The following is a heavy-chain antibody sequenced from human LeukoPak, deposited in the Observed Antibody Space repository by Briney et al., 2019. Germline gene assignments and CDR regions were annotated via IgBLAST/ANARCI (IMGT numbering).Heavy chain of an antibody. CDR2: TNWNGGST. V-gene: IGHV3-20*04. D-gene: IGHD1-26*01. CDR3: TRGGRNTSYYWYY. Sequence: RTGGSLRLSCAASGFTFDDYGMSWVRQAPGKGLEWVSGTNWNGGSTGYAASVKGRFTISRDNAENSVYLRMNSLRDEDTAVYYCTRGGRNTSYYWYYWGQGTLVTVSS. CDR1: GFTFDDYG. J-gene: IGHJ4*02.